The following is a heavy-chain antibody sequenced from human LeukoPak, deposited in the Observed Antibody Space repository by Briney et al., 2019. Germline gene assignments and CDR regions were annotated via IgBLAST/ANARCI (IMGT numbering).Heavy chain of an antibody. J-gene: IGHJ4*02. CDR2: IRYDGSNK. Sequence: GGSLRLSCAASGFTFSSYGMHWVRQAPGKGLEWVAFIRYDGSNKYYADSVKGRFTISRDNSKNTLYLQMNSLRAEDTAVYYCAKDASGYYYTSGLVDFWGRGTLLIVSS. V-gene: IGHV3-30*02. CDR3: AKDASGYYYTSGLVDF. D-gene: IGHD3-22*01. CDR1: GFTFSSYG.